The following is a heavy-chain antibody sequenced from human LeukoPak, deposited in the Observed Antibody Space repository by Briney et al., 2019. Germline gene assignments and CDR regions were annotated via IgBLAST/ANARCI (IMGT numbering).Heavy chain of an antibody. D-gene: IGHD4-17*01. CDR3: VRLFGGVTTFDY. Sequence: GGSLRLSCAASGFTFSTYSMSWVRQAPGKGLDWVASINQDGSAEYYVDSVRGRFTISRDNAKNSLYLQVNSLRVYDTAVYYCVRLFGGVTTFDYWGQGTLVTVSS. CDR1: GFTFSTYS. CDR2: INQDGSAE. V-gene: IGHV3-7*01. J-gene: IGHJ4*02.